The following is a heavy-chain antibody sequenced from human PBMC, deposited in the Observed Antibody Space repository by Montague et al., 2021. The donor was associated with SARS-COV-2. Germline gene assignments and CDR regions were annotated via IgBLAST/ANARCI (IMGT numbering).Heavy chain of an antibody. D-gene: IGHD6-19*01. Sequence: SETLSLTCTVAGGSISSSNYYWGWIRQPPGKGLEWIGSLVYSGSSFYXPSLKSQVTISVDTSKNQFSLRLSSVTAADTAVYYCVAEWLAIYYFDFWGQGTLVTVSS. V-gene: IGHV4-39*01. CDR2: LVYSGSS. CDR1: GGSISSSNYY. J-gene: IGHJ4*02. CDR3: VAEWLAIYYFDF.